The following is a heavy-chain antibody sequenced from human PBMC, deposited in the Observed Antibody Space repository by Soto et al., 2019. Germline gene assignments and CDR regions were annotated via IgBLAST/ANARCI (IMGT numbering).Heavy chain of an antibody. Sequence: ASVKVSCKASGYTFISYYMHWVRRAPGQGLEWMGWINPNSGGTNYAQKFQGWVTMTRDTSISTAYMELSRLRSDDTAVYYCARGPAVDIVLVPAAIQHWGQGTLVTVSS. CDR3: ARGPAVDIVLVPAAIQH. J-gene: IGHJ1*01. CDR1: GYTFISYY. CDR2: INPNSGGT. D-gene: IGHD2-2*01. V-gene: IGHV1-2*04.